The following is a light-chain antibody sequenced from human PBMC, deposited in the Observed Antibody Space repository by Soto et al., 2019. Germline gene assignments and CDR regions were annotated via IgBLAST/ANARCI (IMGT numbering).Light chain of an antibody. Sequence: AVLTQEPSLTVSPGVPVTLTCGSSTGTVTSGHYPYWFQQKPGQAPRTLIYDTVKKHSWTPARFSGSLLGGKAALTLSGAQPEDEADYYCLLSYNGTYVFGPGTKVTVL. CDR1: TGTVTSGHY. CDR3: LLSYNGTYV. CDR2: DTV. J-gene: IGLJ1*01. V-gene: IGLV7-46*01.